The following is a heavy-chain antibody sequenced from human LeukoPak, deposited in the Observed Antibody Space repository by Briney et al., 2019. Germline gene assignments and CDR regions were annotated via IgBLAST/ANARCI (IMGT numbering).Heavy chain of an antibody. CDR3: ARDEGSGSYLDY. CDR2: ISGSGGST. Sequence: GGSLRLSWAASGFSFSGYDMSWVRQAPGKGLEWVSAISGSGGSTYYADSVKGRFTISRDNSKNTLYLQMNSLRAEDTAVFYCARDEGSGSYLDYWGQGTLVAVSS. J-gene: IGHJ4*02. CDR1: GFSFSGYD. D-gene: IGHD3-10*01. V-gene: IGHV3-23*01.